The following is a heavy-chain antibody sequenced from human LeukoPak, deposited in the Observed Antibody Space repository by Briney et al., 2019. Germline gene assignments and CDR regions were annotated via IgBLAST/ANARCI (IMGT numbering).Heavy chain of an antibody. V-gene: IGHV4-39*01. J-gene: IGHJ4*02. CDR3: AKHYMGSYDNRGLDY. Sequence: SDTLSLTCIISGGSISSTTYYWGWIRQPPGKGLEWIGSIYYSGYTYYNPSVESRVTISVDTSKNQFSLKLSSVTAADTAVYYCAKHYMGSYDNRGLDYWGQGSLVTVSS. CDR1: GGSISSTTYY. CDR2: IYYSGYT. D-gene: IGHD3-10*01.